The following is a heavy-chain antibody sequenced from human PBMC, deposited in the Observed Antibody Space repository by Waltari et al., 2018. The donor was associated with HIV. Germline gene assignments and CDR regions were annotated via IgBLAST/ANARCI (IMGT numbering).Heavy chain of an antibody. CDR1: GYTFTDYC. J-gene: IGHJ4*02. V-gene: IGHV1-2*06. CDR3: ARERLDPTRHNSLIGSLGDY. CDR2: IDPICECT. Sequence: QVQLEQSGAEVKKPGASVKVSCKASGYTFTDYCLHWLRQAPGQGLEWVGLIDPICECTTYAIIFECRVSLSRVKSVRTAYIELSSLNSDDTAFYYCARERLDPTRHNSLIGSLGDYCGQVIQVIVSS. D-gene: IGHD3-9*01.